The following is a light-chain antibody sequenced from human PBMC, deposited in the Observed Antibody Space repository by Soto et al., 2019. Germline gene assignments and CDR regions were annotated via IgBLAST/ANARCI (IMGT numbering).Light chain of an antibody. J-gene: IGKJ3*01. CDR3: QKYSSVPV. V-gene: IGKV1-27*01. CDR1: QGIRNF. Sequence: DIQMTQSPPSLSASVGDRVTITCRASQGIRNFVAWYQQKPGKAPKLLIYAASTLQSGVPSRFSGSGSGTDFTITINILQHEDVATYSCQKYSSVPVFGPGTKVEIK. CDR2: AAS.